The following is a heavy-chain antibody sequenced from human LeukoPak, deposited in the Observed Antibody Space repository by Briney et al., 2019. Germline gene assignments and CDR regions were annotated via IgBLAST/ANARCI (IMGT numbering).Heavy chain of an antibody. D-gene: IGHD6-19*01. CDR2: ISWDGGST. Sequence: QPGGSLRLSCAASGFTFDDYAMHWVRQAQGKGLEWVSLISWDGGSTYYADSVKGRFTISRDNSKNSLYLQMNSLRAEDTALYYCAKAYSSGEFVYFDSWGQGTLVTVSS. V-gene: IGHV3-43D*03. CDR1: GFTFDDYA. CDR3: AKAYSSGEFVYFDS. J-gene: IGHJ4*02.